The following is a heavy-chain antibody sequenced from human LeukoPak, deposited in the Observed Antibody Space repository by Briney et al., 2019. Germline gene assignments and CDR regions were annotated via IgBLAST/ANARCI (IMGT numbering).Heavy chain of an antibody. CDR1: GFTFSNFW. CDR2: IKQDGSER. CDR3: ARGRDWYTFDS. J-gene: IGHJ4*02. V-gene: IGHV3-7*01. Sequence: PGGSLRLSCAASGFTFSNFWMDWVRQAPGKGLEWVANIKQDGSERYYVDSVKGRFTNSRDNAKNSLYLQMNSLRAEDTAVYYCARGRDWYTFDSWGQGVLVTVSS. D-gene: IGHD1-1*01.